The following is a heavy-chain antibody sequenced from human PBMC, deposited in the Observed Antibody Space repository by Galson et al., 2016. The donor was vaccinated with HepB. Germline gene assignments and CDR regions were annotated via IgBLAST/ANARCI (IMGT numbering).Heavy chain of an antibody. CDR3: AKDREV. CDR2: SIE. Sequence: SIEYYADSVQGRFSISRDKSKNTLYLEMNSLRAEDTAVYFCAKDREVWGQGTLVTVSS. V-gene: IGHV3-33*03. J-gene: IGHJ4*02.